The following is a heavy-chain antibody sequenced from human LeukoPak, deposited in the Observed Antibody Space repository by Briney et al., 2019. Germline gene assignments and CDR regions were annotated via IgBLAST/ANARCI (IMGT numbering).Heavy chain of an antibody. CDR1: GASISSSTYY. D-gene: IGHD1-26*01. J-gene: IGHJ4*02. V-gene: IGHV4-39*01. CDR2: VNYAVNT. CDR3: ARHLGPYSASYLDY. Sequence: SETLSLTCTVCGASISSSTYYWGWIRQSPGKGLEWIGSVNYAVNTYYNPSLKSRVTISADTSKNQFSLKMNFVTAADTALYYCARHLGPYSASYLDYWGQGSLVTVSS.